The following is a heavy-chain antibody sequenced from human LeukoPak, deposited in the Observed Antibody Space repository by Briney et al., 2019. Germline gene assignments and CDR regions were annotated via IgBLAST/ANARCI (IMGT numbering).Heavy chain of an antibody. CDR1: GFTFSTYA. CDR3: AKSLYSYGRCEA. D-gene: IGHD5-18*01. CDR2: ISGSGGST. V-gene: IGHV3-23*01. Sequence: GGSLRLSCAASGFTFSTYAVNWVRQAPGKGLEWVSAISGSGGSTYYADSVKGRFTISRDNSKNTLYLQMNSLRAEDTAVYYCAKSLYSYGRCEAWGQGTLVTVSS. J-gene: IGHJ5*02.